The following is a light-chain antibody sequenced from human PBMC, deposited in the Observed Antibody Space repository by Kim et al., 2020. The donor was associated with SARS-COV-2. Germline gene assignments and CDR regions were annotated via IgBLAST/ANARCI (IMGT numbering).Light chain of an antibody. CDR3: QSWDINTYV. CDR1: ILKNTY. Sequence: SYELTQPPSVSVSPGQTATITCSGEILKNTYPSWFQQRPGRSPELIIYEDNKRPSGIPDRFSGSKSGDTATLTISGTQKMDEADYYCQSWDINTYVFGPG. CDR2: EDN. V-gene: IGLV3-1*01. J-gene: IGLJ1*01.